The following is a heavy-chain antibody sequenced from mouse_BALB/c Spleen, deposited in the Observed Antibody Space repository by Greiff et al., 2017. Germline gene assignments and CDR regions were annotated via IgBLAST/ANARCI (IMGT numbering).Heavy chain of an antibody. CDR3: ARGYNYFDY. CDR2: ISDGGSYT. J-gene: IGHJ2*01. CDR1: GFTFSDYY. D-gene: IGHD2-14*01. Sequence: EVQVVESGGGLVKPGGSLKLSCAASGFTFSDYYMYWVRQTPEKRLEWVATISDGGSYTYYPDSVKGRFTISRDNAKNNLYLQMSSLKSEDTAMYYCARGYNYFDYWGQGTTLTVSS. V-gene: IGHV5-4*02.